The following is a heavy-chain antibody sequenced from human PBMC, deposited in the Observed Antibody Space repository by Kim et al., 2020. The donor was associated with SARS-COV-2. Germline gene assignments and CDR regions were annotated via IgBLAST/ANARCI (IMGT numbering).Heavy chain of an antibody. CDR2: INHSGST. V-gene: IGHV4-34*01. CDR3: ARGAPYYDFWSVKGAYYY. J-gene: IGHJ6*03. D-gene: IGHD3-3*01. CDR1: GGSFSGYY. Sequence: SETLSLTCAVYGGSFSGYYWSWIRQPPGKGLEWIGEINHSGSTNYNPSLKSRVTISVDTSKNQFSLKLSSVTAADTAVYYCARGAPYYDFWSVKGAYYY.